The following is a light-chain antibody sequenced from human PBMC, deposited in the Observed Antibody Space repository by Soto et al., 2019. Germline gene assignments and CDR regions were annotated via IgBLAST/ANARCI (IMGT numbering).Light chain of an antibody. V-gene: IGKV1-39*01. CDR1: QSIHSY. Sequence: DIQMTQSPSSLSASVGDRVAITCRASQSIHSYVNWYQQKPGKAPKILIYAASSLQSGVPPRFSGSASGRDFTLIISSLQPEDFATYFCQQRYSAPLTFGGGTKVEIK. CDR2: AAS. CDR3: QQRYSAPLT. J-gene: IGKJ4*01.